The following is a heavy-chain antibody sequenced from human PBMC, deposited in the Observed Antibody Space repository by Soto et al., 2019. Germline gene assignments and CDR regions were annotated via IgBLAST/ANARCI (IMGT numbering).Heavy chain of an antibody. Sequence: SETLSLTCTVSGGSISSYYWSWIRQPPGKGLEWIGYIYYSGSTNYNPSLKSRLTISVDTSKNQFSLKLSSVTAADTAVYYCARHNPYSPHDYWGQGTLVTVSS. J-gene: IGHJ4*02. CDR2: IYYSGST. D-gene: IGHD6-13*01. CDR1: GGSISSYY. CDR3: ARHNPYSPHDY. V-gene: IGHV4-59*08.